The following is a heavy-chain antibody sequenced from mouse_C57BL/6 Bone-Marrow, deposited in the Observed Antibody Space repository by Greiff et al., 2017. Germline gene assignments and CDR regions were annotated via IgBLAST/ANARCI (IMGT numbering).Heavy chain of an antibody. D-gene: IGHD2-4*01. CDR3: ASDGFYYDYDVAWFAY. V-gene: IGHV3-6*01. Sequence: EVQLQESGPGLVKPSQSLSLTCSVTGYSFTSGYYWNWIRQFPGNKLEWMGYISYDGSNNYNPTLKNRISITRDTSTNQFFLKLNSVTTEDTATYYCASDGFYYDYDVAWFAYWGQGTLVTVSA. CDR2: ISYDGSN. CDR1: GYSFTSGYY. J-gene: IGHJ3*01.